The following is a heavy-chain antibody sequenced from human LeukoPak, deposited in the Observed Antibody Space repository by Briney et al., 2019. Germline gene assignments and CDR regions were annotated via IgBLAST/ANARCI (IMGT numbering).Heavy chain of an antibody. CDR2: TYYRSKWCN. V-gene: IGHV6-1*01. CDR3: ARDLTGDLVFDY. Sequence: SQTLSLTCAISGDSVSSNSAAWNWIKQSPSRGLEWRGRTYYRSKWCNNYAVSVKSRVTINPDTSRNQFSLQLNSVTPEDTAVYYCARDLTGDLVFDYWGQGTLVTVSS. D-gene: IGHD3-9*01. J-gene: IGHJ4*02. CDR1: GDSVSSNSAA.